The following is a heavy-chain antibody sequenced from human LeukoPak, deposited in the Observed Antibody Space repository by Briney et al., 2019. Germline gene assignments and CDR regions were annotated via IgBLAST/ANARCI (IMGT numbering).Heavy chain of an antibody. Sequence: SETLSLTCTVSGYSISSGYYWGWVRQPPGQGLEWIGSIYHSGNTFYNPSLKSRVTISVDTSKNQFSLKLSSVTAADTAVYFCARDRSADYSDSWGQGARVTVSS. V-gene: IGHV4-38-2*02. CDR2: IYHSGNT. CDR1: GYSISSGYY. CDR3: ARDRSADYSDS. J-gene: IGHJ4*02.